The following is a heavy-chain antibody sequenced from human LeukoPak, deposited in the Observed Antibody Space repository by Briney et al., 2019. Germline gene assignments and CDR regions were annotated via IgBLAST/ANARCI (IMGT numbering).Heavy chain of an antibody. J-gene: IGHJ4*02. D-gene: IGHD1-1*01. Sequence: SETLSLTCAVYGGSFSGYYWSWIRQPPGKGLEWIGEINHSGSTNYNPSLKSRVTISVDTSKNQFSLKLSSVTAADTAVYYCARDHNASVFGYWGQGTLVTVSS. V-gene: IGHV4-34*01. CDR3: ARDHNASVFGY. CDR1: GGSFSGYY. CDR2: INHSGST.